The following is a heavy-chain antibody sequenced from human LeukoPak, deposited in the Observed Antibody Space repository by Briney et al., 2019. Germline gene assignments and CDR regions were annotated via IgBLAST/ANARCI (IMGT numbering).Heavy chain of an antibody. V-gene: IGHV3-43*02. Sequence: GGSLRLSCAASGFTFDDYVMHWVRQAPGKGLEWVALTSGDGGSTSYADSVKGRFTISRDNSKNSLCLQMNSLTTEDTALYYCGTGLGYWGQGTLVTVSS. CDR2: TSGDGGST. J-gene: IGHJ4*02. CDR1: GFTFDDYV. D-gene: IGHD7-27*01. CDR3: GTGLGY.